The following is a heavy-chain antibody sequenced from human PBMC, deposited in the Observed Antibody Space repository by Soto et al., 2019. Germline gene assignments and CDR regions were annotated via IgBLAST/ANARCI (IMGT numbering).Heavy chain of an antibody. D-gene: IGHD6-19*01. CDR3: ARGGWKLFDY. V-gene: IGHV4-61*08. Sequence: SETLSLTCTVSGASISRGGYYWSWIRQPPGKGLEWIGYIYYSGSTNYNPSLKSRVTISVDTSKNQFSLKLSSVTAADTAVYYCARGGWKLFDYWGQGTLVTVSS. CDR1: GASISRGGYY. J-gene: IGHJ4*02. CDR2: IYYSGST.